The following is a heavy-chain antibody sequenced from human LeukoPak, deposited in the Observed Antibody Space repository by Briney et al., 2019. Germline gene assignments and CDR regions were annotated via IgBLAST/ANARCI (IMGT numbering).Heavy chain of an antibody. D-gene: IGHD3-3*01. J-gene: IGHJ3*02. CDR1: GYSFTSYW. Sequence: GESLKISCKGSGYSFTSYWIGWVRQMPGKGLEWMGIIYPSDSDTKYSPSFEGQVTISVDKAISTAYLQWSSLEGSDTAMYYCARRTGRSGYGIWGQGTMVTVSS. CDR3: ARRTGRSGYGI. V-gene: IGHV5-51*01. CDR2: IYPSDSDT.